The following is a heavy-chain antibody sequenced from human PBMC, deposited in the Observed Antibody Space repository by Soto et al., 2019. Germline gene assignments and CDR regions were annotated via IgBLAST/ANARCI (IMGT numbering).Heavy chain of an antibody. D-gene: IGHD3-3*01. CDR3: ARGDIRFLEWLWD. J-gene: IGHJ4*02. CDR2: ISSSSSYI. Sequence: EVQLVESGGGLVKPGGSLRLSCAASGFTFSSYSMNWVRQAPGKGLEWVSSISSSSSYIYYADSVKGRFTISRDNAKNSLYLQMNSLRAEDTAVYYCARGDIRFLEWLWDWGQGTLVTVSS. V-gene: IGHV3-21*01. CDR1: GFTFSSYS.